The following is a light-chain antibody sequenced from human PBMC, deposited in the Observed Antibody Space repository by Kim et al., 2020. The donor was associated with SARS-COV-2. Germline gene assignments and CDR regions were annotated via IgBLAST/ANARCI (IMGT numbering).Light chain of an antibody. Sequence: ASVGDTVTITWRASQGISDSLAWVQQKTGKAPKSLIYAASSLQSGSPSKFSGSGSGTDFTLTSNSLQPEDFATYYCQQYENYPRTFGRGKRLEIK. CDR2: AAS. V-gene: IGKV1-16*02. CDR1: QGISDS. J-gene: IGKJ5*01. CDR3: QQYENYPRT.